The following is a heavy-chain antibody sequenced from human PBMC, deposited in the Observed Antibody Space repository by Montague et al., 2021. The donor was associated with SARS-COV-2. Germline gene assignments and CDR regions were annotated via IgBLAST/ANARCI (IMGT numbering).Heavy chain of an antibody. Sequence: SLRLSCAASGFKFSDYWMIWIRQAPGKGLEWVANIRHDGSLKYLTDSVKGRFTISRDNSKSTLYLQMNSLRTEDTAVYHCARVIGSFHDGGYFDYWGQGSLVTVSS. CDR2: IRHDGSLK. J-gene: IGHJ4*02. CDR1: GFKFSDYW. D-gene: IGHD1-26*01. CDR3: ARVIGSFHDGGYFDY. V-gene: IGHV3-7*04.